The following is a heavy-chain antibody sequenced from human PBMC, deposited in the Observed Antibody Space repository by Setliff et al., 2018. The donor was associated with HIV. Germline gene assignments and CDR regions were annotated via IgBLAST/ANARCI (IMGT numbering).Heavy chain of an antibody. D-gene: IGHD2-2*01. Sequence: SVKVSCKASAYSFSKYGISWVRQAPGQGLEWVGGIIPILATANYAQKFQGRVTITADELTGTAYMDLTNLRPEDTAVYYCARGRRVVPAAESNWFDPWGQGTLVTVSS. CDR3: ARGRRVVPAAESNWFDP. CDR2: IIPILATA. V-gene: IGHV1-69*13. J-gene: IGHJ5*02. CDR1: AYSFSKYG.